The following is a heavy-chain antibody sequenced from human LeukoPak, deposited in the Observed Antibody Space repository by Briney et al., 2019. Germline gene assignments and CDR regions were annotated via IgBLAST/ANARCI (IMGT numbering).Heavy chain of an antibody. CDR1: GFTVSSNY. CDR3: ATSGGGGNYPLDY. V-gene: IGHV3-21*01. CDR2: ITRSSSYI. J-gene: IGHJ4*02. D-gene: IGHD1-26*01. Sequence: GGSLRLSCAASGFTVSSNYMSWVRQAPGKGLEWVSSITRSSSYIYYADPVKGRFTISRDNAKNSLFLQVNSLRAEDTALYYCATSGGGGNYPLDYWGQGTLVTVSS.